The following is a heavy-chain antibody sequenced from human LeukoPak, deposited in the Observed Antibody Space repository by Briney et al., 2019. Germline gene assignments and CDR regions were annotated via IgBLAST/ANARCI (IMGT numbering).Heavy chain of an antibody. V-gene: IGHV3-74*01. D-gene: IGHD4-11*01. CDR3: ARGLVPGFLDY. J-gene: IGHJ4*02. Sequence: PGGSLRLSCAASGFSFSSYWMHWVRQAPGKGLVWVSRIDGDGYSTTYADSVKGRFTISRDNAKNTLYLQMNSLRAEDTAVYYCARGLVPGFLDYWGQGTPVTVSS. CDR1: GFSFSSYW. CDR2: IDGDGYST.